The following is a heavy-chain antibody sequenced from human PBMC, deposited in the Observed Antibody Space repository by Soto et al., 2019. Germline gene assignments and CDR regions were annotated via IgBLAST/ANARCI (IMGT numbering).Heavy chain of an antibody. Sequence: GGSLRLSCAASGFTFSTYDMIWVRQAPGKGLEWVSDIRGRGNSAFYADSVKGRFTISRDNAKNSLYLQMNSLRAEDTAVYYCARDTGYDYIIESFDYWGQGTLVTVS. D-gene: IGHD4-4*01. CDR3: ARDTGYDYIIESFDY. V-gene: IGHV3-23*01. CDR2: IRGRGNSA. J-gene: IGHJ4*02. CDR1: GFTFSTYD.